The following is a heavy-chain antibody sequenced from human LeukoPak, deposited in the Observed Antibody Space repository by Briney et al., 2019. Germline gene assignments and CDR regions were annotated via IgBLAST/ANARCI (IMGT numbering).Heavy chain of an antibody. D-gene: IGHD6-13*01. Sequence: SETLSLTCTVSGGSISSSSYHWGWIRQPPGKGLEWIGSIYYSGSTYYNPSLKSRVTISVDTSKNQFSLKLSSVTAADTAVYYCARDSSSWYYFDYWGQGTLVTVSS. V-gene: IGHV4-39*07. CDR1: GGSISSSSYH. CDR3: ARDSSSWYYFDY. CDR2: IYYSGST. J-gene: IGHJ4*02.